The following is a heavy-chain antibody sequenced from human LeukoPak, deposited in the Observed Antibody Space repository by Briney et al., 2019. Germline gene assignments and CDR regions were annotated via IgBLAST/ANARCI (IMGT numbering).Heavy chain of an antibody. CDR1: GYTFTGYY. CDR3: AIGYCSSTSCYASNDAFDI. J-gene: IGHJ3*02. CDR2: INPNSGGT. Sequence: ASVKVSCTASGYTFTGYYMHWVRQAPGQGLEWMGWINPNSGGTNYAQKFQGRVTMTGDTSISTAYMELSRLRSDDTAVYYCAIGYCSSTSCYASNDAFDIWGQGTMVTVSS. D-gene: IGHD2-2*01. V-gene: IGHV1-2*02.